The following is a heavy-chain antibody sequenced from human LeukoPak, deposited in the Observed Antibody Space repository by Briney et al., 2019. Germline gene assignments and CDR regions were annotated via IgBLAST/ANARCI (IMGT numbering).Heavy chain of an antibody. Sequence: GGSLRLSCAASGFTFSDYYMSWIRQAPGKGLEWVSYISSSGSTIYYADSVKGRFTISRDNAKNSLYLQMNSLRAEDTAVYYCARGDIPYYYGSGSSPYYGMDVWGQGTTVTVSS. CDR2: ISSSGSTI. J-gene: IGHJ6*02. CDR1: GFTFSDYY. D-gene: IGHD3-10*01. CDR3: ARGDIPYYYGSGSSPYYGMDV. V-gene: IGHV3-11*01.